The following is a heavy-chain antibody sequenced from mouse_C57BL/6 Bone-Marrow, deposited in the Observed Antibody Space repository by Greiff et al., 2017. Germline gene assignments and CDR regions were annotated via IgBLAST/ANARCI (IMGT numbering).Heavy chain of an antibody. CDR3: AREGTTVVANYFDY. V-gene: IGHV1-50*01. Sequence: QVQLQQSGAELVKPGASVKLSCKASGYTFTSYWLQWVKQRPGQGLEWIGEIDPSDSSTNYNQKFKGKATLTVDTSSSTAYMQLSSLTSEDSAVYYCAREGTTVVANYFDYWGQGTTLTVSS. CDR2: IDPSDSST. J-gene: IGHJ2*01. CDR1: GYTFTSYW. D-gene: IGHD1-1*01.